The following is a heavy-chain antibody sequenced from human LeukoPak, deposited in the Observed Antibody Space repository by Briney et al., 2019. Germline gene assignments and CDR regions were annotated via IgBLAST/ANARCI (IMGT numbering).Heavy chain of an antibody. V-gene: IGHV1-3*01. D-gene: IGHD3-3*01. Sequence: ASVKVSCKASGYTFTSYAMHWVRQAPGQRLEWMGWINAGNGNTKYSQKFQGRVTITRDTSASTAYMELSSLRSEDTAVYYCARGRAYYDFWSGPLDPWGQGTLVTVSS. CDR3: ARGRAYYDFWSGPLDP. J-gene: IGHJ5*02. CDR2: INAGNGNT. CDR1: GYTFTSYA.